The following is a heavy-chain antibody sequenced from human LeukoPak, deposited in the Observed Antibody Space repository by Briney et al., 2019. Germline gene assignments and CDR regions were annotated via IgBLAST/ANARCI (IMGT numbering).Heavy chain of an antibody. D-gene: IGHD1-1*01. J-gene: IGHJ4*02. V-gene: IGHV3-21*01. CDR1: GFTFSTSA. CDR2: IDLDSSHM. Sequence: GGSLRLSCAASGFTFSTSAMNWVRQAPGKGLEWVSSIDLDSSHMYYAASVRGRFTISRDNARNSLYLQMNSLRVEDTAVYYCARDPERYLRGGHYDYWGQGTLVAVSS. CDR3: ARDPERYLRGGHYDY.